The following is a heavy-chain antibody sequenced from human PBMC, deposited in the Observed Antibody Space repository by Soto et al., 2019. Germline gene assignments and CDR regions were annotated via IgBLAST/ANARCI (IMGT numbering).Heavy chain of an antibody. V-gene: IGHV4-34*01. CDR1: SGSISTYY. J-gene: IGHJ6*03. CDR2: INHSGST. CDR3: ARGLTSRDDFWSGKGYYYYYMDV. D-gene: IGHD3-3*01. Sequence: SETPSLTCTVSSGSISTYYWSWIRQPPGKGLEWIGEINHSGSTNYNPSLKSRVTISVDTSKNQFSLKLSSVTAADTAVYYCARGLTSRDDFWSGKGYYYYYMDVWGKGTTVTVSS.